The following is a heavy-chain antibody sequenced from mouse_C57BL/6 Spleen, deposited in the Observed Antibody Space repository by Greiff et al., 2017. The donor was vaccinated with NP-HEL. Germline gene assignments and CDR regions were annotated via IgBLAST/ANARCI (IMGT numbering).Heavy chain of an antibody. CDR2: INPSTGGT. CDR1: GYSFTGYY. CDR3: ARGRGSSSPFAY. Sequence: EVQLQQSGPELVKPGASVKISCKASGYSFTGYYMNWVKQSPEKSLEWIGEINPSTGGTTYNQKFKAKATLTVDKSSSTAYMQLKSLTSEDSAVYYCARGRGSSSPFAYWAQGTLVTVSA. V-gene: IGHV1-42*01. J-gene: IGHJ3*01. D-gene: IGHD1-1*01.